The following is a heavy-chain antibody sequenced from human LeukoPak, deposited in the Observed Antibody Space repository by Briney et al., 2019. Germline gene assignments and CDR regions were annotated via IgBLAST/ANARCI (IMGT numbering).Heavy chain of an antibody. D-gene: IGHD5-12*01. Sequence: PGGSLRLSCAASGFTFNRYWMSWVRQAPGKGLEWVANIKQDGSEKYYVDSVKGRFTISRDNAKNSLYLQMNSLRAEDTAVYYCARVEASGYDYGAFDYWGQGTLLTVSS. CDR3: ARVEASGYDYGAFDY. CDR2: IKQDGSEK. J-gene: IGHJ4*02. V-gene: IGHV3-7*01. CDR1: GFTFNRYW.